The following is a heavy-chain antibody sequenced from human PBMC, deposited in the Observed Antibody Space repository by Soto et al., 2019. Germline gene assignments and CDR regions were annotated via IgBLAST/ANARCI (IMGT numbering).Heavy chain of an antibody. CDR2: INHSGST. CDR3: ARGRLVVVAARYYYYYYMDV. J-gene: IGHJ6*03. CDR1: GGSFRGYY. D-gene: IGHD2-15*01. V-gene: IGHV4-34*01. Sequence: PSETLSLTCAVYGGSFRGYYLSWIRQPPGKGLEWIGEINHSGSTNYNPSLKSRVTISVDTSKNQFSLKLSSVTAADTAVYYCARGRLVVVAARYYYYYYMDVWGKGTTVTVSS.